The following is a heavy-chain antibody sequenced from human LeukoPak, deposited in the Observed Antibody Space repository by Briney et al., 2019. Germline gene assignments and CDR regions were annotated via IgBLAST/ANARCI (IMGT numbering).Heavy chain of an antibody. CDR3: ARHKGYYYDSSGYDAFDI. V-gene: IGHV4-39*01. CDR2: ISYSGST. CDR1: GGSFSSTSDY. J-gene: IGHJ3*02. Sequence: SETLSLTCTVSGGSFSSTSDYWVWIRQSPGRGLEWVGTISYSGSTYYNPSLKSRVTISVDTSKSQFSLNLSSVTAADTAVYYCARHKGYYYDSSGYDAFDIWGQGTMVTVSS. D-gene: IGHD3-22*01.